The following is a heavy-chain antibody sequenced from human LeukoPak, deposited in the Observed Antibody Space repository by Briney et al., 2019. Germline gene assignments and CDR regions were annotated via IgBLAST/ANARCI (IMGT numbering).Heavy chain of an antibody. J-gene: IGHJ4*02. CDR3: ARGPFMNFDH. CDR2: IHYTGST. Sequence: PSETLSLTCTVSGGSINSYYWSWIRQPPGKGLECIGYIHYTGSTNYNPSLKSRVTISVDTSKNQFSLKLNSVTAADTAVYYCARGPFMNFDHWGQGTLVTVSS. D-gene: IGHD3-16*01. V-gene: IGHV4-59*08. CDR1: GGSINSYY.